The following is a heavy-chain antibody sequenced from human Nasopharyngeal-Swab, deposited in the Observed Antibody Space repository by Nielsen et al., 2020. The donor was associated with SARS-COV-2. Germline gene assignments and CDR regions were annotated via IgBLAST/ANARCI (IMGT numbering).Heavy chain of an antibody. CDR3: AKDLPKQQLAQYYYYGMDV. J-gene: IGHJ6*02. V-gene: IGHV3-23*01. CDR1: GFTFSSYA. Sequence: GGSLRLSCAASGFTFSSYAMSWVRQAPGKGPEWVSAISGSGGSTYYADSVKGRFTISRDNSKNTLYLQMNSLRAEDTAVYYCAKDLPKQQLAQYYYYGMDVWGQGTTVTVSS. CDR2: ISGSGGST. D-gene: IGHD6-13*01.